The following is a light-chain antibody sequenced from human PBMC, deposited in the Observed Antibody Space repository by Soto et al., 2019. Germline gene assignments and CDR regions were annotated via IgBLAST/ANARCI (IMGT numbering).Light chain of an antibody. CDR1: SSDVGNNY. V-gene: IGLV2-14*01. CDR3: SSYTTSGTPV. J-gene: IGLJ3*02. Sequence: QSALTQPASVSGSPGQSITISCTGTSSDVGNNYVSWYQQYPGKAPKLMIYEVTSRPSGGSHRFSGSKSGNTASLTISGLQAEDEGDYFCSSYTTSGTPVFGGGTKLTVL. CDR2: EVT.